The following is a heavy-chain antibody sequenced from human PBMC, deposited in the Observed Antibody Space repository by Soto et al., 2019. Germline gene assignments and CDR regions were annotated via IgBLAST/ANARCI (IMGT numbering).Heavy chain of an antibody. V-gene: IGHV3-66*01. D-gene: IGHD3-10*01. Sequence: PGGSLRLSCAASGFTVSSNYMSWVRQAPGKGLEWVSILYSGGTTYYADSVKGRFTISRDNSKNTLYLQMSSLRAEDTAVHSCACGMVRGKLFDYWGQGTLVTVSS. CDR3: ACGMVRGKLFDY. CDR2: LYSGGTT. J-gene: IGHJ4*02. CDR1: GFTVSSNY.